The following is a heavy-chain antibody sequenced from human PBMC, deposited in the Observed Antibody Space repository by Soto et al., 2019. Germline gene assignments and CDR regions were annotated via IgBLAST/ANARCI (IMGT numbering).Heavy chain of an antibody. CDR1: GYTFTSYG. J-gene: IGHJ5*02. CDR2: IIPIFGTA. V-gene: IGHV1-69*13. Sequence: SVKVSCKASGYTFTSYGISWVRQAPGQGLEWMGGIIPIFGTANYAQKFQGRVTITADESTSTAYMELSSLRSEDTAVYYCARDLSPNYDILTGYYYPWGQGTLVTVSS. D-gene: IGHD3-9*01. CDR3: ARDLSPNYDILTGYYYP.